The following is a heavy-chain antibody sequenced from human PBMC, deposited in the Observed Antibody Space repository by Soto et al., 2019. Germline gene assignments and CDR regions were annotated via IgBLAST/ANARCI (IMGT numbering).Heavy chain of an antibody. CDR3: AKDSGYDSTD. CDR2: LSGSDGRT. Sequence: EVPLLESGGGLVQPGGSLRLSCAASGFTFSSSGMSWVRQAPGKGLEWISGLSGSDGRTTYADSVSGRFTISRDNSKNTLYLQMDSLRVEDTAVYYCAKDSGYDSTDWGQGTLVTVSS. J-gene: IGHJ4*02. D-gene: IGHD3-22*01. CDR1: GFTFSSSG. V-gene: IGHV3-23*01.